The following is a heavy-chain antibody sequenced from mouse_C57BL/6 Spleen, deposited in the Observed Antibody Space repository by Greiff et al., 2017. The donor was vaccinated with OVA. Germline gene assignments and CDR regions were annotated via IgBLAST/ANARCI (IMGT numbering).Heavy chain of an antibody. CDR2: IRRKSSNYAT. CDR3: VREGYGYDDWYFDV. V-gene: IGHV10-3*01. CDR1: GFTFNTYA. Sequence: EVQGVESGGGLVQPKGSLKLSCAASGFTFNTYAMHWVRQAPGKGLEWVARIRRKSSNYATYYADSVKDRFTISRDDSQSMLYLQMNNLKTEDTAMYYCVREGYGYDDWYFDVWGTGTTVTVSS. J-gene: IGHJ1*03. D-gene: IGHD2-2*01.